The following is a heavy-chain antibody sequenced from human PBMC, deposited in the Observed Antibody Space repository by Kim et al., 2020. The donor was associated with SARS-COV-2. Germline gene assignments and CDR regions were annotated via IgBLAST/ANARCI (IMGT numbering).Heavy chain of an antibody. J-gene: IGHJ5*02. V-gene: IGHV4-31*03. CDR2: IYYSGST. Sequence: SETLSLTCTVSGGSISSGGYYWSWIRQHPGKGLEWIGYIYYSGSTYYNPSLKSRVTISVDTSKNQFSLKLSSVTAADTAVYYCARGTPYCSGGSCYSRGNWFDPWGQGTLVTVSS. CDR3: ARGTPYCSGGSCYSRGNWFDP. D-gene: IGHD2-15*01. CDR1: GGSISSGGYY.